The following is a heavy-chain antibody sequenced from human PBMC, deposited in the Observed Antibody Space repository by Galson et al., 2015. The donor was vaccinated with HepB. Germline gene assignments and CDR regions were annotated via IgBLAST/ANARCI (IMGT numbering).Heavy chain of an antibody. CDR3: ARWSSRGYVMDV. D-gene: IGHD5-24*01. V-gene: IGHV6-1*01. CDR2: TYYRSKWYS. Sequence: CAISGDSVSSNSATWNWIRQSPSRGLEWLGRTYYRSKWYSDYAVSVKSRIIINPDTSKDDFTLQLNSVTPEDTAVYYCARWSSRGYVMDVWGQGTTVTVSS. J-gene: IGHJ6*02. CDR1: GDSVSSNSAT.